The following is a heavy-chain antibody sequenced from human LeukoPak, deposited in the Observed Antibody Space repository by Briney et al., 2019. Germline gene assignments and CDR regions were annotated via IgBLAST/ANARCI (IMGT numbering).Heavy chain of an antibody. CDR2: IKSKTDGGTT. CDR1: GFTFSNAW. CDR3: AKGSPTTIAARRENWFDP. D-gene: IGHD6-6*01. J-gene: IGHJ5*02. Sequence: PGGSLRLSCAASGFTFSNAWMSWVRQAPGKGLEWVGRIKSKTDGGTTDYAAPVKGRFTISRDDSKNTLYLQMNSLRAEDTAVYYCAKGSPTTIAARRENWFDPWGQGTLVTVSS. V-gene: IGHV3-15*01.